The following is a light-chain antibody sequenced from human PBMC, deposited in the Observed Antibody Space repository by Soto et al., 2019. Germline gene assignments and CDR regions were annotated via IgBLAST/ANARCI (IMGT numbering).Light chain of an antibody. CDR2: GNS. J-gene: IGLJ3*02. CDR3: QSYDSSLRGWV. V-gene: IGLV1-40*01. Sequence: QSVLTQPPSVSGAPGQRVTISCTGSRSNIGAGYDVHWYQQLPGTAPKLLIYGNSNRPSGVPDRFSGSKSGTSASLAITGLQAEDEADYYCQSYDSSLRGWVFGGGTKVTVL. CDR1: RSNIGAGYD.